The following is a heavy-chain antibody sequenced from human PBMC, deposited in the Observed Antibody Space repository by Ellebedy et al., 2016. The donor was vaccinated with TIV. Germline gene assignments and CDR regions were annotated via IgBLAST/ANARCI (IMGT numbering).Heavy chain of an antibody. CDR1: GFTLNNYW. CDR2: INEDGTKK. CDR3: ATDGSYGDYRSPTHAFVM. D-gene: IGHD3-16*01. Sequence: GESLKISCTASGFTLNNYWMTWVRQAPGKGLEWVANINEDGTKKHYVDSVRGRFTISRDYAGNSLFLQMNSLGAEDTAVYYCATDGSYGDYRSPTHAFVMWGRGTLVTVSS. V-gene: IGHV3-7*01. J-gene: IGHJ3*02.